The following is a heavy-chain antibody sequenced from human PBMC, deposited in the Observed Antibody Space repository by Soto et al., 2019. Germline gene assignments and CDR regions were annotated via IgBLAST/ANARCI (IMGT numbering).Heavy chain of an antibody. D-gene: IGHD3-22*01. CDR2: IYYSGST. CDR1: GGSISSGGYY. CDR3: ARSIYDSMGYFSYHYYGRDV. J-gene: IGHJ6*04. V-gene: IGHV4-31*03. Sequence: SDTLSLTCTVSGGSISSGGYYWSWIRQHPGKGLEWIGYIYYSGSTYYNPSLKSRVTISVDTSKNQFSLKLSSVTAADTAVYYCARSIYDSMGYFSYHYYGRDVWGKGTMVTV.